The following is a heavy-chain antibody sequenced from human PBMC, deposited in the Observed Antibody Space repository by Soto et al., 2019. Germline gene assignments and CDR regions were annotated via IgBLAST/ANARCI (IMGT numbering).Heavy chain of an antibody. CDR2: ISSSSSYI. Sequence: GGSLRLSCAASGFPFRRYSMNWVRQAPGKGLEWVSSISSSSSYIYYADSVKGRFTISRDNAKNSLYLQMNSLRAEDTAVYYCARDVLDYCSGGSCYSVSDYWGQGTLVTVSS. CDR1: GFPFRRYS. J-gene: IGHJ4*02. V-gene: IGHV3-21*01. CDR3: ARDVLDYCSGGSCYSVSDY. D-gene: IGHD2-15*01.